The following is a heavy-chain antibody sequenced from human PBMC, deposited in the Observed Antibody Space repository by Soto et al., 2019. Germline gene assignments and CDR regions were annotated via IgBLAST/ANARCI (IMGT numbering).Heavy chain of an antibody. J-gene: IGHJ5*02. V-gene: IGHV3-30-3*01. CDR1: GFTFSSYA. CDR2: ISYDGSNK. D-gene: IGHD2-15*01. Sequence: GGSLRLSCAASGFTFSSYAMHWVRQAPGKGLEWVAVISYDGSNKYYADSVKGRFTISRDNSKNTLYLQMNSLRAEDTAVYYCARGDCRVCSGGAVAPWGQGTLVTVSS. CDR3: ARGDCRVCSGGAVAP.